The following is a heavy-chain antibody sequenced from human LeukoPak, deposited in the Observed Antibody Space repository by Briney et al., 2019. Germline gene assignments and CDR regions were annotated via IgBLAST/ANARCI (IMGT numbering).Heavy chain of an antibody. CDR2: ISSSSSYI. D-gene: IGHD5-12*01. CDR1: GFTFSSYS. J-gene: IGHJ4*02. V-gene: IGHV3-21*01. Sequence: PGGSLRLSCAASGFTFSSYSMNWVRQAPGKGLEWVSSISSSSSYIYYADSVKGRFTISRDNAKNSLYLRMNSLRAEDTAVYYCARRGSGYDSALFDYWGQGTLVTVS. CDR3: ARRGSGYDSALFDY.